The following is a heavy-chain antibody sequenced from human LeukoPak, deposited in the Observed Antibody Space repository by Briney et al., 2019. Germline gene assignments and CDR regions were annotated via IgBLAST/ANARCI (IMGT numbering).Heavy chain of an antibody. Sequence: GPLRLSCAASGFTFSSYAMHWVRQAPGKGLEWVAVISYDGSNKYYADSVKGRFTISRDNSKNTLYLQMNSLRAEDTAVYYCASSYYSGSGSYRYMDYWGQGTLVTVSS. D-gene: IGHD3-10*01. J-gene: IGHJ4*02. CDR1: GFTFSSYA. CDR3: ASSYYSGSGSYRYMDY. V-gene: IGHV3-30*14. CDR2: ISYDGSNK.